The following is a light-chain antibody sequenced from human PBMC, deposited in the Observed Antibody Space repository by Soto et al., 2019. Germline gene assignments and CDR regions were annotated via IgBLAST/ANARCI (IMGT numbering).Light chain of an antibody. CDR3: AAWDDSLNGLV. J-gene: IGLJ2*01. CDR1: SSNIGTNI. Sequence: QYVLTQPASASGTPGQRVTISCSGSSSNIGTNIVNWFQQLPGAAPKLLIYSNVERPSGVPDRFSGSKSGTSASLAISGLQSEDEAGYYCAAWDDSLNGLVFGGGTKLTVL. CDR2: SNV. V-gene: IGLV1-44*01.